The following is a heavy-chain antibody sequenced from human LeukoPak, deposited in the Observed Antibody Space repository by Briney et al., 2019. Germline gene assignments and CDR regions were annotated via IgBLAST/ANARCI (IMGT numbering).Heavy chain of an antibody. D-gene: IGHD3-10*01. J-gene: IGHJ4*02. V-gene: IGHV3-7*01. CDR2: IKQDGSEK. CDR1: GFTFSSYW. CDR3: NVLLWFGELLLDY. Sequence: GGSLRLSCAASGFTFSSYWMSWVRQAPGKGLEWVANIKQDGSEKYYVDSVKGRFTISRDNAKNSLYLQMNSLRAEDTAVYYCNVLLWFGELLLDYWGQGTLVTVSS.